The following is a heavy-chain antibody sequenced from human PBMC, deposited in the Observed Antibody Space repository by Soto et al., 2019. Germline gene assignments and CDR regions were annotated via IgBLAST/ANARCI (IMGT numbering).Heavy chain of an antibody. CDR3: ARVLGQWLVQHDAFAI. J-gene: IGHJ3*02. Sequence: GASVKVSCKASGYTFTSYGISWVRQAPGQGLEWMGWISAYNGNTNYAQKLQGRVTMTTDTSTSTAYMELRSLRSDDTAVYYCARVLGQWLVQHDAFAIWGQGTMVTVSS. D-gene: IGHD6-19*01. CDR2: ISAYNGNT. V-gene: IGHV1-18*01. CDR1: GYTFTSYG.